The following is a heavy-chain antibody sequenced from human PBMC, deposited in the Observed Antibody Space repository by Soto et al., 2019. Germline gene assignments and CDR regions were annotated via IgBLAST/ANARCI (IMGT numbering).Heavy chain of an antibody. CDR2: IDDTGTII. CDR3: ARDQTVAGPTTFDY. V-gene: IGHV3-74*01. CDR1: GFTFSPYW. D-gene: IGHD6-19*01. J-gene: IGHJ4*02. Sequence: EVQLVESGGGLVQPGGSLRLSCAASGFTFSPYWMHWVRQTPGKGLMWVSRIDDTGTIITYADSVKGRFTISRDNAKNTLYLQMDSLRAEDTAIYYCARDQTVAGPTTFDYCGQRTLVTVSS.